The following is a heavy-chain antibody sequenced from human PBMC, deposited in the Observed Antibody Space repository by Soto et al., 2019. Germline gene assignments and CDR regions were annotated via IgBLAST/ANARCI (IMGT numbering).Heavy chain of an antibody. Sequence: QMQLQESGPGLVKPSQTLSLTCTVSGDSISSGGYYWSWIRHHPGKGLEWIGCIYYSGVPYYNPPLKSRTTISVATSKHQFSLKMTSVTAAATAVYYCARARRGGATVTTFDYWGQGTLVTVSS. V-gene: IGHV4-31*03. CDR1: GDSISSGGYY. CDR3: ARARRGGATVTTFDY. J-gene: IGHJ4*02. D-gene: IGHD4-17*01. CDR2: IYYSGVP.